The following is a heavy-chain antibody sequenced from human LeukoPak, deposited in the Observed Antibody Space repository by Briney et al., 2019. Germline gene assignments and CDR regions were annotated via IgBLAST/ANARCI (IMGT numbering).Heavy chain of an antibody. D-gene: IGHD1/OR15-1a*01. CDR2: VYYSGCT. CDR3: ARSIIGTRSKFDY. CDR1: GGSISSYY. V-gene: IGHV4-59*08. J-gene: IGHJ4*02. Sequence: SETLSLTCTVTGGSISSYYWSWIRQPPGKGLEWIGYVYYSGCTNYHPSLKSRVTISDDTSKNHFSLKLSSVTAADTAVYSCARSIIGTRSKFDYWGQGTLVTVSS.